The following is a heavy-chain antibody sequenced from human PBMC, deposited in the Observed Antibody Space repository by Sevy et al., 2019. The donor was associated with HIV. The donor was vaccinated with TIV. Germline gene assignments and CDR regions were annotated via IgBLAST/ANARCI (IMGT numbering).Heavy chain of an antibody. CDR3: ARLPVAAAGLYYFDF. Sequence: GESLKISCKGSGYSFANNWIGWVRQMPGKGLEWMGIIYPGDSETTYSLSFQGRVTISVDKSITTAYLQWSSLKASDTAMYYCARLPVAAAGLYYFDFWGQGTLVTVSS. V-gene: IGHV5-51*01. CDR1: GYSFANNW. J-gene: IGHJ4*02. D-gene: IGHD6-13*01. CDR2: IYPGDSET.